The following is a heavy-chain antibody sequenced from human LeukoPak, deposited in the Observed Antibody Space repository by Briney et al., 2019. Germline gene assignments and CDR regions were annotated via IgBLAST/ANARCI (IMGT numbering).Heavy chain of an antibody. CDR1: GYTFTGYY. V-gene: IGHV1-2*02. Sequence: GASVKVSCKASGYTFTGYYMHWVRQAPGQGLEWMGWINPNSGDTNYAQKFQGRVTMTSDTTINTAHMHLSRMSSDDAAVYYCASAGRNGGRWFDYWGQGTLVTVSS. CDR2: INPNSGDT. CDR3: ASAGRNGGRWFDY. J-gene: IGHJ5*01. D-gene: IGHD4-23*01.